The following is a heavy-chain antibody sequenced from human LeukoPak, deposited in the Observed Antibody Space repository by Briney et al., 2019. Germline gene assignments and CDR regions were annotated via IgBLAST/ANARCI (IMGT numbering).Heavy chain of an antibody. J-gene: IGHJ6*02. Sequence: GGSLRLSCAASGFTFSSYAMTWVRQAPGKGLEWLSAIGGGGCCASYPDSVKGRFTISRDNSKNTLYLQMNSLRVEDTAVYYCAKRVTTVEPSVVDVWGQGTAATVSS. D-gene: IGHD4-23*01. CDR2: IGGGGCCA. CDR1: GFTFSSYA. CDR3: AKRVTTVEPSVVDV. V-gene: IGHV3-23*01.